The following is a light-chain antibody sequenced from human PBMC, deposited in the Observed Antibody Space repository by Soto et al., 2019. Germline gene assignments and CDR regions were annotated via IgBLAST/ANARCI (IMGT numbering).Light chain of an antibody. V-gene: IGKV1-9*01. CDR3: QQLNSYPWT. Sequence: DIQLTQSPSFLSASVGDRVTITRRASQGISSYLAWYQQKPGKAPKLLIYAASTLQSGVPSRFSGSGSGTEFTLSLSSLQPEDFATYYCQQLNSYPWTFGQGTKVEI. J-gene: IGKJ1*01. CDR2: AAS. CDR1: QGISSY.